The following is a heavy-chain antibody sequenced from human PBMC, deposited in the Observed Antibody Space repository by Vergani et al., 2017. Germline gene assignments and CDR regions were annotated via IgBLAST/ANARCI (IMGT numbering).Heavy chain of an antibody. J-gene: IGHJ3*02. CDR2: ISSSGSTI. D-gene: IGHD3-22*01. CDR3: ASETYDYDSSGYYGCPSTFDALDI. CDR1: GFTFSDYY. Sequence: QVQLVESGGGLVKPGGSLRLSCAASGFTFSDYYMSWIRQAPGKGLEWVSYISSSGSTIYYADSVKGRFTISRDNAKNSLYLQMNSLRAEDTAVYYCASETYDYDSSGYYGCPSTFDALDIWGKGTMVTVSS. V-gene: IGHV3-11*01.